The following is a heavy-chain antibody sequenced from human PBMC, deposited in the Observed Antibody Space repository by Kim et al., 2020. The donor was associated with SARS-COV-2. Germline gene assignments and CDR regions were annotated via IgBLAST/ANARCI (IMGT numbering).Heavy chain of an antibody. CDR2: IYTSGRT. CDR1: GDSLSSDY. J-gene: IGHJ4*02. V-gene: IGHV4-4*07. D-gene: IGHD3-16*02. Sequence: SETLSLTCTVSGDSLSSDYWSWNRQPAGKGLEWIGRIYTSGRTNYNPSLQSRVTMSVDMSKNQFSLKLSSVTAADTAVYSCASALGHCGQGTLVTVSS. CDR3: ASALGH.